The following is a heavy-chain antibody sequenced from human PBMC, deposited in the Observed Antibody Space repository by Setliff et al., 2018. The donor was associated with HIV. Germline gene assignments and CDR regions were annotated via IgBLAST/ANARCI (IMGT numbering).Heavy chain of an antibody. J-gene: IGHJ4*02. CDR2: ISHSGIT. Sequence: SETLSLTCAVYGASFSGYYWAWIRQSPGTGLEWIGEISHSGITNYNPTLKSRVTISTDTSKNQFSLRLNSVTAADTAVYYCARVRLRVPPSIFDYWGQGALVTVSS. CDR1: GASFSGYY. V-gene: IGHV4-34*01. CDR3: ARVRLRVPPSIFDY. D-gene: IGHD2-2*01.